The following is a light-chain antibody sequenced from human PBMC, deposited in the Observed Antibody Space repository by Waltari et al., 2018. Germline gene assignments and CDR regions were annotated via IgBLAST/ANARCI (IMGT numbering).Light chain of an antibody. CDR1: DIGSTI. V-gene: IGLV3-21*02. CDR3: QVWDSVSDHVF. J-gene: IGLJ2*01. Sequence: SYVLTQPPSVSVAPGQTARISCGENDIGSTIVHWYQQKPGQAPVLVVFDDSARPSGIPERFSGSNSGNTATLTISRVEAGDEADYYCQVWDSVSDHVFFGGGTKLTVL. CDR2: DDS.